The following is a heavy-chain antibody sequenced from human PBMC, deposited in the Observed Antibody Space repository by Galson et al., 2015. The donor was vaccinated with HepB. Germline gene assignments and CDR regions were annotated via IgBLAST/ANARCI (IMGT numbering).Heavy chain of an antibody. J-gene: IGHJ3*02. CDR3: ARDPPDSSAFDI. CDR1: GYTFTGYY. CDR2: INPNSGGT. V-gene: IGHV1-2*02. Sequence: VSCKASGYTFTGYYMHWVRQAPGQGLEWMGWINPNSGGTNYAQKFQGRVTMTRDTSISTAYMELSRLRSDDTAVYYCARDPPDSSAFDIWGQGTMVTVSS.